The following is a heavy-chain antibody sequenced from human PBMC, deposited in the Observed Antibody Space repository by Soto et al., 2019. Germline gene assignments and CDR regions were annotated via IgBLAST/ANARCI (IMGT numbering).Heavy chain of an antibody. CDR3: ARENLGYCSSTSCSGGWFDP. D-gene: IGHD2-2*01. J-gene: IGHJ5*02. V-gene: IGHV1-2*04. CDR1: GYTFTGYY. CDR2: INPNSGGT. Sequence: GASVKVSCKASGYTFTGYYMHWVRQAPGQGLEWMGWINPNSGGTNYAQKFQGWVTMTSDTSISTAYMELSRLRSDDTAVYYCARENLGYCSSTSCSGGWFDPWGQGTLVTVSS.